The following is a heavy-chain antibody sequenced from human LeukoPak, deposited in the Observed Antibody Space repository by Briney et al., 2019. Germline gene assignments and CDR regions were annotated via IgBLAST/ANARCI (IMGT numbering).Heavy chain of an antibody. CDR3: ARAAGSGLIDY. CDR1: GGSFSGYY. V-gene: IGHV4-34*01. J-gene: IGHJ4*02. CDR2: INHSGST. D-gene: IGHD6-19*01. Sequence: PSETLSLTCAVYGGSFSGYYWSWIRQPPGKGLEWVGEINHSGSTNYNPSLKSRVTISVDTSKNQFSLKLSSVTAADTALYFCARAAGSGLIDYWGQGILVTVSS.